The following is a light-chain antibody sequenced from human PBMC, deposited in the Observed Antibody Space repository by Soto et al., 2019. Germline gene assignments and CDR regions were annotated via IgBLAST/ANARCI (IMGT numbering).Light chain of an antibody. J-gene: IGLJ2*01. Sequence: QSVLTQPPSASGTPGQRVTISCSGGSSNIGSNTVNWYQQLPGTAPKLLIYSNNQRPSGVPDRFSGSKSGTSASLAISGLQSEDEAHYYCAAWDDSLNGVVFGGGTKVTVL. CDR1: SSNIGSNT. CDR3: AAWDDSLNGVV. CDR2: SNN. V-gene: IGLV1-44*01.